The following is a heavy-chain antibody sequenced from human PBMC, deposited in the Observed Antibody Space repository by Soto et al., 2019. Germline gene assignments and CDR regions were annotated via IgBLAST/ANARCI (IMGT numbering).Heavy chain of an antibody. Sequence: QVQLVQSGAEVKKPGSSVKVSCKASGGTFSSYAISWVRQAPGQGLEWMGGIIPIFGTANYAQKFQGRVTITADESTSKAYMERISLRSEDTAVYYCARGFGYYDSSGADNFCYWGQGTLVTVSS. CDR2: IIPIFGTA. CDR3: ARGFGYYDSSGADNFCY. J-gene: IGHJ4*02. CDR1: GGTFSSYA. D-gene: IGHD3-22*01. V-gene: IGHV1-69*01.